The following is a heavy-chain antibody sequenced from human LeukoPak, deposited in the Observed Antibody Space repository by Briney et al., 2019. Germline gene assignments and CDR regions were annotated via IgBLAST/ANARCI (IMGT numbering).Heavy chain of an antibody. CDR1: GGTFSSYA. CDR3: ARVSIAARSPYYYGMDV. V-gene: IGHV1-69*13. Sequence: GASVKVSCKASGGTFSSYAISWVRQAPGQGLEWMGGIIPIFGTANYAQKFQGRVTIIADESTSTAYMELGSLRSEDTAVYYCARVSIAARSPYYYGMDVWGQGTTVTVSS. D-gene: IGHD6-6*01. J-gene: IGHJ6*02. CDR2: IIPIFGTA.